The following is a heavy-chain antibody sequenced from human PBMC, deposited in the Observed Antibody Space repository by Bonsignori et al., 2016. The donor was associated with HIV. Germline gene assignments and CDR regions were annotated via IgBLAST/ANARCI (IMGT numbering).Heavy chain of an antibody. J-gene: IGHJ4*02. CDR1: GYTFNNND. D-gene: IGHD6-19*01. CDR2: INPYNGNT. CDR3: VASILRSGWYIDY. Sequence: QVQLVQSVAEVKKPGTSVKVSCKASGYTFNNNDMSWVRQAPGQGLEWMGRINPYNGNTDYAQNLQGRVTMTTDTSTTTAYMELRSLRSDDTAVYYCVASILRSGWYIDYWGQGTLVTVSS. V-gene: IGHV1-18*01.